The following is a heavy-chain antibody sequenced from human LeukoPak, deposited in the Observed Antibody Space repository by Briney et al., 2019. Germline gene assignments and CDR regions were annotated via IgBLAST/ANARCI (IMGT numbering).Heavy chain of an antibody. D-gene: IGHD2-2*01. CDR3: AKDPLGYCSSTSCYVY. V-gene: IGHV3-23*01. Sequence: PGGSLRLSCAASGFTFSSYAMSWVRQAPGKGLEWVSAISGSGGSTYYADSVKGRFTISRDNSKNTLYLQMNSLRAEDTAVYYCAKDPLGYCSSTSCYVYWGQGTLVTVSS. CDR2: ISGSGGST. CDR1: GFTFSSYA. J-gene: IGHJ4*02.